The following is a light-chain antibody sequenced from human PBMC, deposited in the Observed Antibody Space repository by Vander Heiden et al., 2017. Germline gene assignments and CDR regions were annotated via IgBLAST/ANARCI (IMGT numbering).Light chain of an antibody. CDR3: NSYPSSSTLV. CDR1: SSDVGGYNY. J-gene: IGLJ2*01. Sequence: QSALTQPASVSGSPGQSITISCTGTSSDVGGYNYVSWYQQHPANPPNLMIYEVSNRPSGVSTRFSDSKSGNTASLTISALQAEDDADYYCNSYPSSSTLVFGGGTKRTVL. CDR2: EVS. V-gene: IGLV2-14*01.